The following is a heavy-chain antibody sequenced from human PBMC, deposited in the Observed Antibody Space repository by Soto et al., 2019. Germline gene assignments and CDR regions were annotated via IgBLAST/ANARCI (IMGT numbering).Heavy chain of an antibody. CDR2: INEDGSNQ. D-gene: IGHD5-18*01. Sequence: DVQLVESGGALVQPWGSLRLSCTASGFDFSNYCMFWVRQAPGEGLEWVADINEDGSNQYYGDSVKGRFNISRDNASNSQYMQVSRLRVDHTAFESRGKEPSAGYGFRYWGQGTLVTVSS. CDR1: GFDFSNYC. J-gene: IGHJ4*02. V-gene: IGHV3-7*05. CDR3: GKEPSAGYGFRY.